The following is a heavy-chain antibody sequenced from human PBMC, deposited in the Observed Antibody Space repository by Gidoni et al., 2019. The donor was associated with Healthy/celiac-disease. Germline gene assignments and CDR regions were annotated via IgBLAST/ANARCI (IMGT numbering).Heavy chain of an antibody. CDR1: GGSFSGYY. D-gene: IGHD3-3*01. V-gene: IGHV4-34*01. J-gene: IGHJ6*02. Sequence: QVQLQQWGAGLLKPSETLSLTCAVYGGSFSGYYWSWIRQPPGKGLEWIGEINHSGSTNYNPSLKSRVTISVDTSKNQFSLKLSSVTAADTAVYYCARGLYDFWSGYPYYYYGMDVWGQGTTVTVSS. CDR3: ARGLYDFWSGYPYYYYGMDV. CDR2: INHSGST.